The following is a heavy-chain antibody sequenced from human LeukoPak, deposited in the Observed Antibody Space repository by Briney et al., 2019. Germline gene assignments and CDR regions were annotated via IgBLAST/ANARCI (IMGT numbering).Heavy chain of an antibody. D-gene: IGHD6-19*01. J-gene: IGHJ4*02. CDR2: ISYDGSNK. CDR3: ARGLQWLVLDY. V-gene: IGHV3-30*03. CDR1: GFTFSSYG. Sequence: GGSLRLSCAASGFTFSSYGMHWVRKAPGKGLEWVAVISYDGSNKYYADSVKGRFTISRDNSKNTLYLQMNSLRAEDTAVYYCARGLQWLVLDYWGQGTLVTVSS.